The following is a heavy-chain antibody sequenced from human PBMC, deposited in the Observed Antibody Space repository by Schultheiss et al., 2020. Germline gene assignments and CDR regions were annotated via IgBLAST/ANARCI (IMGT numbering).Heavy chain of an antibody. V-gene: IGHV4-38-2*01. CDR2: FYHSGST. CDR1: GYSITSGYY. Sequence: SETLSLTCAVSGYSITSGYYWGWIRQPPGKGLEWIGSFYHSGSTNYSPSLKSRVSMSVDTSKSQISLKVTSVTAADTAVYYCVRVCRASQSCYFDSWGQGALVTVSS. CDR3: VRVCRASQSCYFDS. J-gene: IGHJ4*02.